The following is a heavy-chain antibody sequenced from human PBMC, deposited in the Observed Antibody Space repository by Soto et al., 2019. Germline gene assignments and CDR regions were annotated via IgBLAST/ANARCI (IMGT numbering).Heavy chain of an antibody. CDR1: GFTFTRYW. D-gene: IGHD6-19*01. CDR3: ARGMTVAVNWFDS. J-gene: IGHJ5*01. Sequence: EVQLVESGGGLVQPGGSLRLSCAASGFTFTRYWMNWVRQAPGKGPEWVANIKQDGGEKYYVDSVKGRFTISRDNADNSLILQMNSLRAEDTAVYYCARGMTVAVNWFDSWGQGTLVTVSS. V-gene: IGHV3-7*02. CDR2: IKQDGGEK.